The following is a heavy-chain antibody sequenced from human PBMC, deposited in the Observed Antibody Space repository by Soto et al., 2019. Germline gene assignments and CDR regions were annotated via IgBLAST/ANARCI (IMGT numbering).Heavy chain of an antibody. Sequence: QVQLVQSGAEVKKPGASVKVSCKTSGYTFTHYDINWVRQATGQGLEWVGWMNPNSANTGYAQKFQGRVTMTTNTTRRTAYMELSSLRPEDTAVYYCARGVTGTTGWFDPWGQGTLVTVSS. J-gene: IGHJ5*02. CDR1: GYTFTHYD. CDR3: ARGVTGTTGWFDP. CDR2: MNPNSANT. V-gene: IGHV1-8*01. D-gene: IGHD1-20*01.